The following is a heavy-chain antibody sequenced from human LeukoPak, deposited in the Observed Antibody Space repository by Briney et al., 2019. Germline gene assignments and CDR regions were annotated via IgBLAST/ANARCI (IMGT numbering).Heavy chain of an antibody. V-gene: IGHV1-18*01. CDR3: ARGPSGSSGPWADAFDI. CDR1: EGTFSSYA. CDR2: ISAYNGNT. D-gene: IGHD3-10*01. Sequence: ASVKVSCKASEGTFSSYAFSWVRQAPGQGLEWMGWISAYNGNTNYAQKLQGRVTMTTDTSTSTAYMELRSLRSEDTAVYYCARGPSGSSGPWADAFDIWGQGTMVTVSS. J-gene: IGHJ3*02.